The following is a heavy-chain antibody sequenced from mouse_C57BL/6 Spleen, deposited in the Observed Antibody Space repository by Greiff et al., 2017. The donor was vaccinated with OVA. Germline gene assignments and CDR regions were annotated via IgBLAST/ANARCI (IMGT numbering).Heavy chain of an antibody. J-gene: IGHJ4*01. D-gene: IGHD1-1*01. CDR2: IDPENGDT. Sequence: VQLQQSGAELVRPGASVKLSCTASGFNIKDDYMHWVKQRPEQGLEWIGWIDPENGDTEYASKFQGKATITADTSSNTAYLQLSSLTSEDTAVYYCTFHYGSSYYAMDYWGQGTSVTVSS. CDR1: GFNIKDDY. V-gene: IGHV14-4*01. CDR3: TFHYGSSYYAMDY.